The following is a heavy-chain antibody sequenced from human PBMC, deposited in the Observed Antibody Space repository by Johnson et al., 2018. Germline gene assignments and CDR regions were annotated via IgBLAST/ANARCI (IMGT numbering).Heavy chain of an antibody. J-gene: IGHJ1*01. Sequence: QERLVESGAEVKKPGSSVKVSCKASGGTFSSYAISWVRQAPGQGREWMGGIIPIFGTANYAQKFQGRVTITADESTSPAYMELSSLRSEDPAVYYCARDRGVGAPEYFQHWGQGTLVTVSS. V-gene: IGHV1-69*01. D-gene: IGHD1-26*01. CDR3: ARDRGVGAPEYFQH. CDR1: GGTFSSYA. CDR2: IIPIFGTA.